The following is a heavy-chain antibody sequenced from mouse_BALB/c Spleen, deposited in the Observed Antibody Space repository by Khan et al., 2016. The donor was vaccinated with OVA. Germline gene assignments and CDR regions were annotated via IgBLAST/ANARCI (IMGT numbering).Heavy chain of an antibody. V-gene: IGHV2-6-1*01. J-gene: IGHJ4*01. CDR2: IWSDGST. CDR3: ARQPYYHYYVMDY. Sequence: QVQLKQSGPGLVAPSQSLSITCTISGFSLTNYGVHWVRQPPGKGLEWLVVIWSDGSTTYNSALKSRLSISKDNSKSQAFLNMNSLQTDDTTMYYGARQPYYHYYVMDYWGQGTSVTVSS. CDR1: GFSLTNYG. D-gene: IGHD2-10*01.